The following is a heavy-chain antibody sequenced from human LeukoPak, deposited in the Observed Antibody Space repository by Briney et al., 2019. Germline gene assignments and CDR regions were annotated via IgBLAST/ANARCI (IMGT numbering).Heavy chain of an antibody. V-gene: IGHV4-34*01. CDR2: INHSGST. J-gene: IGHJ4*02. CDR3: ARYPSNLRFDY. Sequence: SETLSLTCAVYGGSFSGYYWSWIRQPPGKGLEWIGEINHSGSTNYNPSLKSRVTISVDTSKNQFSLKLSSVTAADTAVYYCARYPSNLRFDYWGQGTLVTVSS. CDR1: GGSFSGYY.